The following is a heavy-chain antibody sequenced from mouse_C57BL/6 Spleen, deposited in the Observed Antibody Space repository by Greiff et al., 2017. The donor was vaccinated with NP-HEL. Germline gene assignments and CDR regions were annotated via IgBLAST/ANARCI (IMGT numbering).Heavy chain of an antibody. Sequence: QVQLQQPGAELVKPGASVKMSCKASGYTFTSYWITWVKQRPGQGLEWIGDIYPGSGSTNYNEKFKSKATLTVDTSSSTAYMQLSSLTSEDSAVYYGARGGTARGWFAYWGQGTLVTVSA. CDR2: IYPGSGST. CDR3: ARGGTARGWFAY. V-gene: IGHV1-55*01. D-gene: IGHD3-1*01. J-gene: IGHJ3*01. CDR1: GYTFTSYW.